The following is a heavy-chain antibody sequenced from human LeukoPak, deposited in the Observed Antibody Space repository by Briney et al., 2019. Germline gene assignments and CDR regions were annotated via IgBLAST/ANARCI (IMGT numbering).Heavy chain of an antibody. J-gene: IGHJ4*02. Sequence: PGGSLRLSCAASGSTFSNYAMNWVRQAPGKGLEWVSTIGSSGGSTYYADSVTGRFTISRDNSKNTLYLQMNSLRAEDTAVYYCAKVFRDGYNYPFDYWGQGTLVTVSS. V-gene: IGHV3-23*01. D-gene: IGHD5-24*01. CDR1: GSTFSNYA. CDR3: AKVFRDGYNYPFDY. CDR2: IGSSGGST.